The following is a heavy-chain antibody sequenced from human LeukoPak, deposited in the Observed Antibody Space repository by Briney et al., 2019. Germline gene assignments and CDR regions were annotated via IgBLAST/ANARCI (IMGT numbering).Heavy chain of an antibody. CDR3: AKVPRIAVAGYYYYYMDV. D-gene: IGHD6-19*01. Sequence: GGSLRLSCAASGFTFSNYAMSWVRQAPGMGLEWVSTISVSGGGTYYADSVKGRFTISRDSSRNTLYLQMNGLRAEDTAIYYCAKVPRIAVAGYYYYYMDVWGKGTSVTVSS. V-gene: IGHV3-23*01. CDR1: GFTFSNYA. J-gene: IGHJ6*03. CDR2: ISVSGGGT.